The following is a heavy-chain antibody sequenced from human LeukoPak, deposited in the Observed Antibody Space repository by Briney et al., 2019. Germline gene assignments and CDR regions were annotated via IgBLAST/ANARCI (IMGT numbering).Heavy chain of an antibody. CDR2: INPSGGST. CDR3: ARDYYDSSGYSTPDY. D-gene: IGHD3-22*01. V-gene: IGHV1-46*01. Sequence: ASVKASCKASGYTFTSYYMHWVRQAPGQGLEWMGIINPSGGSTSYAQKFQGRVTMTRDTSTSTVYMELSSLRSEDTAVYYCARDYYDSSGYSTPDYWGQGTLVTVSS. J-gene: IGHJ4*02. CDR1: GYTFTSYY.